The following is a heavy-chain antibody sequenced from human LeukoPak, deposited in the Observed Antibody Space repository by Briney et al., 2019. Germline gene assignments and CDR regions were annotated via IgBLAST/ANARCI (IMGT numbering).Heavy chain of an antibody. CDR2: IYPGDSDT. CDR1: GYSFTGYW. CDR3: ARGHHVVVATATWASDAFDL. D-gene: IGHD2-21*02. J-gene: IGHJ3*01. Sequence: GESLKISCKGSGYSFTGYWIGWVRQMPGKGLEWMGIIYPGDSDTRYSPSFQGQVTISADESISTAYLQWSSLKASDTAMYYCARGHHVVVATATWASDAFDLWGQGTMVTVSS. V-gene: IGHV5-51*01.